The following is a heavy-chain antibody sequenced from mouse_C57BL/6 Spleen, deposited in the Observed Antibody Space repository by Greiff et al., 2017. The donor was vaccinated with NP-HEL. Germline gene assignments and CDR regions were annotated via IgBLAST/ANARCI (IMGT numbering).Heavy chain of an antibody. D-gene: IGHD2-1*01. V-gene: IGHV5-17*01. Sequence: DVQLVESGGGLVKPGGSLKLSCAASGFTFSDYGMHWVRQAPEKGLEWVAYISSGSSTIYYADTVKGRFTISRDNAKNTLFLQMNSQRAEDTARYYGARIGNVADWGQGTLVTVSA. CDR3: ARIGNVAD. CDR1: GFTFSDYG. CDR2: ISSGSSTI. J-gene: IGHJ3*01.